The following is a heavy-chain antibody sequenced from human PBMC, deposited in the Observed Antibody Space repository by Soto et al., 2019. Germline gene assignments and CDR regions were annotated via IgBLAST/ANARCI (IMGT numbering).Heavy chain of an antibody. J-gene: IGHJ1*01. CDR3: ARDQGSGGSCYSR. V-gene: IGHV3-21*01. Sequence: EVQLVESGGGLVKPGGSLRLSCAASGFTFSSYSMNWVRQAPGKGLEWVSSISSSSSYIYYGDAVKGRFTISRDNAKNSLYLQMNSRRAEDTAVYYCARDQGSGGSCYSRWGQGTLVTVSS. CDR2: ISSSSSYI. D-gene: IGHD2-15*01. CDR1: GFTFSSYS.